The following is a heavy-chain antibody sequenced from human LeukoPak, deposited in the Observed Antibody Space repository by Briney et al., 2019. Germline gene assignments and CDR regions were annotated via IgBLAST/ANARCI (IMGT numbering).Heavy chain of an antibody. CDR3: ARGYSYGRTPFDY. CDR1: GDSISNSY. CDR2: VYYTGGT. J-gene: IGHJ4*02. D-gene: IGHD5-18*01. V-gene: IGHV4-59*01. Sequence: PSETLSLTCTVSGDSISNSYWSWIRQPPGKGLGWIGYVYYTGGTNYNPSLKNRVSISVDTSKNQFSLNLSSVTAADTAMYYCARGYSYGRTPFDYWGQGTLVTVSS.